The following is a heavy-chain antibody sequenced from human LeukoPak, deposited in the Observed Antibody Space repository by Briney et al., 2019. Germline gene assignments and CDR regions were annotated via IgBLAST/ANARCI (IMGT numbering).Heavy chain of an antibody. V-gene: IGHV4-59*08. J-gene: IGHJ3*02. CDR2: IYYSGST. CDR1: GGSISSYY. CDR3: ARHGLGGSGSYYDAFDI. Sequence: SETLSLTCTVSGGSISSYYWSWIRQPPGKGLEWIGYIYYSGSTNYNPSLKSRVTISVDTSKNQFSLKLSSVTAADTAVYYCARHGLGGSGSYYDAFDIWGQGTMVTVSS. D-gene: IGHD1-26*01.